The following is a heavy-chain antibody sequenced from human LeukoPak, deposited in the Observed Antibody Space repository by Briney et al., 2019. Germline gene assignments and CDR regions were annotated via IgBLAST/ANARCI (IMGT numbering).Heavy chain of an antibody. CDR2: ISYDGSNK. D-gene: IGHD2-2*01. J-gene: IGHJ4*02. Sequence: AGGSLRLSCAASGFTFSSYGMHWVRQAPGKGLEWVAVISYDGSNKYYADSVKGRFTISRDNSKNTMFLQMNSLRPEDTAVYYCAKDQPRAYFDYWGQGTLDTVSS. CDR1: GFTFSSYG. V-gene: IGHV3-30*18. CDR3: AKDQPRAYFDY.